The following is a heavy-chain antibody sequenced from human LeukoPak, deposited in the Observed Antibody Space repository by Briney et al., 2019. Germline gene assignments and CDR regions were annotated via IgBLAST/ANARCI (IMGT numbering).Heavy chain of an antibody. CDR2: IYPGDSET. CDR1: GYSFTTYW. CDR3: ARPGMEGATTDAFDI. V-gene: IGHV5-51*01. J-gene: IGHJ3*02. D-gene: IGHD1-26*01. Sequence: GESLKISCKGSGYSFTTYWIAWVRQMPGKGLEWMGIIYPGDSETRYSPSFQGQVTISADKSISTAYLQWSSRKASDTAMYYCARPGMEGATTDAFDIWGQGTMVTVSS.